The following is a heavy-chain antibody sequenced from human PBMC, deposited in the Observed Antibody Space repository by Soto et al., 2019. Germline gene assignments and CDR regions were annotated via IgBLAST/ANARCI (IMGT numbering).Heavy chain of an antibody. CDR1: GYTFTSYW. CDR2: IDPSDSYT. V-gene: IGHV5-10-1*01. J-gene: IGHJ4*02. D-gene: IGHD3-10*01. Sequence: RGESLKISCKASGYTFTSYWITWVRQMPGKGLEWMGTIDPSDSYTNYSPSFQGHVTISADKSISTAFVQWSSLKASDTAMYYCARSSASGLDDWGRGTLVTVSS. CDR3: ARSSASGLDD.